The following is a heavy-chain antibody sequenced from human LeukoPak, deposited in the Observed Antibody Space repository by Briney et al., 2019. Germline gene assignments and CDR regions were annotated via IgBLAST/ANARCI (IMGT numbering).Heavy chain of an antibody. CDR3: ARRQAVRAIDY. CDR1: GGSISRYH. V-gene: IGHV4-59*08. Sequence: NASETLSLTCTVSGGSISRYHRSWIRPPPGKGLEWVGYIYYSGSTNYNPSLKSRVTISVDTSKDQFSLKLSSVTAADTAVYYCARRQAVRAIDYWGQGTLVTVSS. J-gene: IGHJ4*02. D-gene: IGHD3-10*01. CDR2: IYYSGST.